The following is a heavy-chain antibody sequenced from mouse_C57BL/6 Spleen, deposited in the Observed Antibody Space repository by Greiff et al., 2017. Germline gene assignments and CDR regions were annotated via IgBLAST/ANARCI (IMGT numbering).Heavy chain of an antibody. V-gene: IGHV1-52*01. J-gene: IGHJ4*01. CDR2: NYPSDSET. D-gene: IGHD1-1*01. CDR1: GYTFTGYW. Sequence: QVQLQQPGAELVRPGSSVKLSCKASGYTFTGYWMHWVKQRPIQGLEWIGNNYPSDSETHYNQKFKDKATLTVDKSCSTAYMQRSSLTSEDSAVYYCRREGLLRGDMDYWGQGTSVTFSS. CDR3: RREGLLRGDMDY.